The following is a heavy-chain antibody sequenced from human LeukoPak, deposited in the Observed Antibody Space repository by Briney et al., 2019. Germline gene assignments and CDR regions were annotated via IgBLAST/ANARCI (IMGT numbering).Heavy chain of an antibody. D-gene: IGHD3-3*01. CDR2: INTNTGNP. Sequence: ASVKVSCKASGDTFTSHAINWVRQAPGQGLEWMGWINTNTGNPTYAQGFTGRFVFSLDTSVSTAYLQISSLKAEDTAVYYCAREVPEWLLGHGAFDIWGQGTMVTVSS. J-gene: IGHJ3*02. CDR3: AREVPEWLLGHGAFDI. V-gene: IGHV7-4-1*02. CDR1: GDTFTSHA.